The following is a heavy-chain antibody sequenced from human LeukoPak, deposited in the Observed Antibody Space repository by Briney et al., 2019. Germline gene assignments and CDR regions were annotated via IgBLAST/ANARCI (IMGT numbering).Heavy chain of an antibody. D-gene: IGHD5-24*01. CDR3: ARDRYGDSFAHFDY. CDR2: ITPSGGT. Sequence: GASVKVSCKASGYTFTSYAMHWVRQAPGQGLEWMGWITPSGGTNYPQKFQGRVAITRDTSITTAYMDLSRLTSDDTAVYYCARDRYGDSFAHFDYWGQGALVTVSS. V-gene: IGHV1-2*02. CDR1: GYTFTSYA. J-gene: IGHJ4*02.